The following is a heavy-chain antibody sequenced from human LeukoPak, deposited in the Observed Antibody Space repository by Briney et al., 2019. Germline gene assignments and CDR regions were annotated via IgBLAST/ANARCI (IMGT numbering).Heavy chain of an antibody. D-gene: IGHD3-10*01. CDR3: ARRGSYSGSYYNGGGY. V-gene: IGHV1-69*06. Sequence: GSSVKVSCKASGGTFSSYAISWVRQAPGQGLEWMGGIIPIFGTANYAQKFQGRVTITADKSTSTAYMELSSLRSEDTAVYYCARRGSYSGSYYNGGGYWGQGTLVTVSS. CDR1: GGTFSSYA. CDR2: IIPIFGTA. J-gene: IGHJ4*02.